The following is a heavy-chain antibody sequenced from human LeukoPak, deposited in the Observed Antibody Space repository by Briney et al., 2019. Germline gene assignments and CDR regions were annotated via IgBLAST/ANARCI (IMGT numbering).Heavy chain of an antibody. V-gene: IGHV3-30*02. CDR3: ARDPYSGSYGDYYYYYMDV. D-gene: IGHD1-26*01. Sequence: PGGSLRLSCAASGFTFNSYGMHWVRQAPGKGLEWVAFIRYDGNNKNYADSVKGRFTISRDNSKNTLYLQMNNLRAEDTAVYYCARDPYSGSYGDYYYYYMDVWGKGTTVTISS. CDR1: GFTFNSYG. J-gene: IGHJ6*03. CDR2: IRYDGNNK.